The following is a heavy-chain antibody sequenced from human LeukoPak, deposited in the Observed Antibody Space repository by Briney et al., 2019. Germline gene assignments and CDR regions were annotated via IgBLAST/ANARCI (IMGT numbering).Heavy chain of an antibody. V-gene: IGHV1-2*06. Sequence: ASVKVSCKVVAYDFTGYYIHWVRQAPGQGLEWMGRLNPNTGHAVYAFKFQGRVTITRDTSSNTAYMEVTRLTSDDTALYYCAKDRDGADRIVLWGQGTLVTVSS. CDR1: AYDFTGYY. CDR3: AKDRDGADRIVL. D-gene: IGHD5-24*01. J-gene: IGHJ4*02. CDR2: LNPNTGHA.